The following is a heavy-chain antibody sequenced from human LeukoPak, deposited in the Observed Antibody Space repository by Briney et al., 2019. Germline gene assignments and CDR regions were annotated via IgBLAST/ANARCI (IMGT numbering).Heavy chain of an antibody. D-gene: IGHD2-15*01. Sequence: PGGSLRLSCAASGFTLSSYEMNWVRQAPGKGLEWVSVIYSGGSTFYADSVKGRFTISRDNSKNTVYLQMDSLRAEDTAVYYCARALVIAALFDYWGQGTLVTVSS. CDR2: IYSGGST. CDR1: GFTLSSYE. CDR3: ARALVIAALFDY. J-gene: IGHJ4*02. V-gene: IGHV3-66*01.